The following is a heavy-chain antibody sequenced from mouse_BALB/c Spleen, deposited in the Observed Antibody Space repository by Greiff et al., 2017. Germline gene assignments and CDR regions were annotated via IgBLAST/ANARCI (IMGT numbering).Heavy chain of an antibody. Sequence: VQVVESGPGLVAPSQSLSITCTVSGFSLTGYGVNWVRQPPGKGLEWLGMIWGDGSTDYNSALKSRLSISKDNSKRQVFLKMNSLQTDDTARYYCARGNYDYYAMDYWGQGTSVTVSS. V-gene: IGHV2-6-7*01. CDR1: GFSLTGYG. J-gene: IGHJ4*01. CDR2: IWGDGST. D-gene: IGHD2-1*01. CDR3: ARGNYDYYAMDY.